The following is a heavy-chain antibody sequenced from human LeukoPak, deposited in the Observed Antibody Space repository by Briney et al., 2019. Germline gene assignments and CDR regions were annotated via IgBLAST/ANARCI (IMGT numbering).Heavy chain of an antibody. V-gene: IGHV3-23*01. Sequence: PGGSLRLSCAGSGFTFSTYAMSWVRQAPGKGLEWVSTISGSGRSTYYADSVKGRFTISRDNSKNTLYLQMNGLRAADTAIYYCAKDRRIEGYSPYFLDYWGQGTLVTVSS. CDR2: ISGSGRST. CDR3: AKDRRIEGYSPYFLDY. CDR1: GFTFSTYA. D-gene: IGHD2-15*01. J-gene: IGHJ4*02.